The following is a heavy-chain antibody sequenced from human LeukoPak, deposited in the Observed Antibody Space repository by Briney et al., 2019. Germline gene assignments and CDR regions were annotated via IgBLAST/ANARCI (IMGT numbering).Heavy chain of an antibody. J-gene: IGHJ6*02. Sequence: ASVKVSCKASGYTFTSYDINWVRQATGQGLEWMGWMNPNSGNTGYAQKFQGRVTMTRNTSISTAYMELSSLRSEDTAVYYCARGMGVVPSAYYYGMDVWGQGTTVTVSS. V-gene: IGHV1-8*01. D-gene: IGHD2-2*01. CDR3: ARGMGVVPSAYYYGMDV. CDR1: GYTFTSYD. CDR2: MNPNSGNT.